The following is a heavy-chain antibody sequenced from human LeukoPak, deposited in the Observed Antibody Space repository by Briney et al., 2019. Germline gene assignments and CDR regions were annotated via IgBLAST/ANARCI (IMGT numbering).Heavy chain of an antibody. J-gene: IGHJ4*02. Sequence: GGSLRLSCAAPGFTFSNYSMNWVRQALGKGLEWVSSISGSSTYIYYADSVKGRFTISRDNAKNSLYLQMSSLRAEDTAVYYCARDGFCTNGVCLLDYWGQGTLVTVSS. CDR1: GFTFSNYS. CDR3: ARDGFCTNGVCLLDY. V-gene: IGHV3-21*01. D-gene: IGHD2-8*01. CDR2: ISGSSTYI.